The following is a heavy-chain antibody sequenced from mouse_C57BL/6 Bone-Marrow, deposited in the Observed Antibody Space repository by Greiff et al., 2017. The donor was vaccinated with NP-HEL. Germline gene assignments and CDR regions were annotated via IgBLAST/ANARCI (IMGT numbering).Heavy chain of an antibody. D-gene: IGHD2-4*01. CDR1: GYTFTSYW. Sequence: QVQLQQPGAELVMPGASVKLSCKASGYTFTSYWMHWVKQRPGQGLEWIGEIDPSDSYTNYNQKLKGKSTLTVDKSSSTAYMQLSSLTSEDSAVYYCARLYYDFYYAMDYWGQGTSVTVSS. V-gene: IGHV1-69*01. CDR3: ARLYYDFYYAMDY. J-gene: IGHJ4*01. CDR2: IDPSDSYT.